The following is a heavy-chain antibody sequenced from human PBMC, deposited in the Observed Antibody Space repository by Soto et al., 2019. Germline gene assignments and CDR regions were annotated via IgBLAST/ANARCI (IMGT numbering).Heavy chain of an antibody. CDR3: ARDHRAHYYDSSGSFDY. J-gene: IGHJ4*02. CDR1: GGTFSSYA. V-gene: IGHV1-69*13. D-gene: IGHD3-22*01. Sequence: SVKVSCKASGGTFSSYAISWVRQAPGQGLEWMGGIIPIFGTANYAQKFQGRVTITADESTSTAYMELSSLRSEDTAVYYCARDHRAHYYDSSGSFDYWGQGTLVTVSS. CDR2: IIPIFGTA.